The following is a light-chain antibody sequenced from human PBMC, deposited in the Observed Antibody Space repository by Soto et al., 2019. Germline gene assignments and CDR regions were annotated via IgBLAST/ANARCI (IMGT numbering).Light chain of an antibody. CDR1: STDIGNYDL. J-gene: IGLJ3*02. CDR2: EVS. CDR3: CSYTTGSTWV. V-gene: IGLV2-23*02. Sequence: QSVLTQPASVSGSPGQSITISCTGTSTDIGNYDLVSWYQHHPGKAPKLVISEVSKWPSGISNRFSGSKSGNTASLTISGLQPEDEGDYYCCSYTTGSTWVFGGGTKLTVL.